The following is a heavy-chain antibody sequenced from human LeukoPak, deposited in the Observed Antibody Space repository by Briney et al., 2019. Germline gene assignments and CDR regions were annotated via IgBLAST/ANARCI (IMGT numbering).Heavy chain of an antibody. Sequence: PSQTLSLTCAASGGSISSGGYSWSWIRQPPGKGLEWIGYIYHSGSTYYNPSLKSRVTISVDRSKNQFSLKLSSVTAADTAVYYCARVMVRGVNDAFDIWGQGTMVTVSS. CDR2: IYHSGST. CDR1: GGSISSGGYS. D-gene: IGHD3-10*01. J-gene: IGHJ3*02. V-gene: IGHV4-30-2*01. CDR3: ARVMVRGVNDAFDI.